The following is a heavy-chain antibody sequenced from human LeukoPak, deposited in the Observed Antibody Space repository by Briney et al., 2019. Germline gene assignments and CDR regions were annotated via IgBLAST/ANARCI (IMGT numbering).Heavy chain of an antibody. CDR3: ASLHGSIHH. D-gene: IGHD3-10*01. V-gene: IGHV4-39*07. CDR1: GGSISSSSYY. CDR2: IYYSGST. Sequence: SETLSLTCTVSGGSISSSSYYWGWIRQPPGKGLEWIGSIYYSGSTYYNPSLKSRVTISVDTSKNQFSLNLMSLTAADTALYDCASLHGSIHHWGQGTLVTVSS. J-gene: IGHJ4*02.